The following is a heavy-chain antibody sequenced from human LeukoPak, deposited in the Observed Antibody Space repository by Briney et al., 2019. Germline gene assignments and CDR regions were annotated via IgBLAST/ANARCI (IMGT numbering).Heavy chain of an antibody. J-gene: IGHJ4*02. CDR2: IWYDGSNK. CDR3: ARQSPLDLYFDY. Sequence: PGGSLRLSCAAPGFTFSNHAMHWVRQAPGKRLEWVAVIWYDGSNKFYADSAKGRFTVSRDNSKNTLYLQMNSLRAEDTAVFYCARQSPLDLYFDYWGQGTLVTVSS. D-gene: IGHD1-1*01. V-gene: IGHV3-33*01. CDR1: GFTFSNHA.